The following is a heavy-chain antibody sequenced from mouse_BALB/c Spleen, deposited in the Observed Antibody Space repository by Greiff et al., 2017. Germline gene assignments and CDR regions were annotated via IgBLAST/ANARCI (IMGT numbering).Heavy chain of an antibody. CDR2: ISSGSSTI. CDR1: GFTFSSFG. D-gene: IGHD3-3*01. Sequence: EVKLVESGGGLVQPGGSRKLSCAASGFTFSSFGMHWVRQAPEKGLEWVAYISSGSSTIYYADTVKGRFTISRDNPKNTLFLQMTSLRSEDTAMYYCARGTGYFDVWGAGTTVTVSS. J-gene: IGHJ1*01. CDR3: ARGTGYFDV. V-gene: IGHV5-17*02.